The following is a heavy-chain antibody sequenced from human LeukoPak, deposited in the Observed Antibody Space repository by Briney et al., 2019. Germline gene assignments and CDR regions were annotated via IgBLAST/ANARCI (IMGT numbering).Heavy chain of an antibody. CDR2: MYYSGST. V-gene: IGHV4-39*01. D-gene: IGHD3-22*01. J-gene: IGHJ4*02. Sequence: PSETLSLTCSVSGDAITGSSYYWGWIRQPPGKGLEWIGSMYYSGSTYSNPSLKSRVTMSADTSKNQFSLKLSSVSAADTAAYYCARQYYDNTGYYYFDYWGQGTLVTVSS. CDR1: GDAITGSSYY. CDR3: ARQYYDNTGYYYFDY.